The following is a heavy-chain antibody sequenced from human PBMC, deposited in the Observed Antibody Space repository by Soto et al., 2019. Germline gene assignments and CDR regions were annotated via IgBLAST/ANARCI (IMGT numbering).Heavy chain of an antibody. CDR2: ISSSSSYI. CDR1: GFTFSSYS. Sequence: EVQLVESGGGLVKPGGSLRLSCAASGFTFSSYSMNWVRQAPGKGLEWVSSISSSSSYIYYADSVKGRFTISRDNAKNSLYLQMNSLRAEDTAVYYCARADSSGYYSFDYWCQGTLVTVSS. D-gene: IGHD3-22*01. J-gene: IGHJ4*02. V-gene: IGHV3-21*01. CDR3: ARADSSGYYSFDY.